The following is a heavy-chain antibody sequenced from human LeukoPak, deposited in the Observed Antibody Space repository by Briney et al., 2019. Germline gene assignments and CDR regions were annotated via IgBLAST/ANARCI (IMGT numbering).Heavy chain of an antibody. CDR3: ARGVVVVAATDNWFDP. CDR1: GGTFSSYA. CDR2: IIPIFGTA. D-gene: IGHD2-15*01. Sequence: SVKVSCKASGGTFSSYAISWVRQAPGQGLEWMGGIIPIFGTANYAQKFQGRVTITADKSTSTAYMELSSLRSEDTAVYYCARGVVVVAATDNWFDPWGQGTLVTVSS. V-gene: IGHV1-69*06. J-gene: IGHJ5*02.